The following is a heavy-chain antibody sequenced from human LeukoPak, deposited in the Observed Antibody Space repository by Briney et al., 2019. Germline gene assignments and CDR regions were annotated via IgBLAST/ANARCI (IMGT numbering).Heavy chain of an antibody. J-gene: IGHJ4*02. CDR1: GFTFSSYA. CDR3: AKDPPAYCGGDCYVGY. Sequence: PGRSPRLSCAASGFTFSSYAMHWVRQAPGKGLEWVAVISYDGSNKYYADSVKGRFTISRDNSKNTLCLQMNSLRAEDTAVYYCAKDPPAYCGGDCYVGYWGQGTLVTVSS. D-gene: IGHD2-21*02. V-gene: IGHV3-30-3*01. CDR2: ISYDGSNK.